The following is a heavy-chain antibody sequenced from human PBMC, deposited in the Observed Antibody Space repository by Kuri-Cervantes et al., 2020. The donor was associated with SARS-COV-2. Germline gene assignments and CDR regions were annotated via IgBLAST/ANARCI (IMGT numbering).Heavy chain of an antibody. D-gene: IGHD2-2*01. CDR2: ISGSGGST. Sequence: GESLKISCAASGFTFSSYAMSWVRQAPGKGLEWVSAISGSGGSTYYADSVKGRFTISRDNSKNTLYLQMNSLRAEDTAVYYCAREGDIVVVHDAFDIWGQGTMVTVSS. CDR3: AREGDIVVVHDAFDI. V-gene: IGHV3-23*01. J-gene: IGHJ3*02. CDR1: GFTFSSYA.